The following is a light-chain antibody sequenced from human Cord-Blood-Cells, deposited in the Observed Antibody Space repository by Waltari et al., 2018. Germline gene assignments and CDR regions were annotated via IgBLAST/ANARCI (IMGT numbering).Light chain of an antibody. Sequence: DIQMNQSPSTLSASVGHRVTITCRASQSISSWLAWYQQKPGKAPKLLIYKASSLESGVPSRFSGSGSGTEFTLTISSLQPDDFATYYCQQYNSYPYSFGQGTKLEIK. CDR2: KAS. CDR3: QQYNSYPYS. CDR1: QSISSW. J-gene: IGKJ2*03. V-gene: IGKV1-5*03.